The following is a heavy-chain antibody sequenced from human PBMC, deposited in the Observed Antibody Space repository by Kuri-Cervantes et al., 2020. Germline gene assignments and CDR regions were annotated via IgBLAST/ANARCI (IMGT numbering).Heavy chain of an antibody. CDR3: ARHSPDTATVFDI. D-gene: IGHD5-18*01. Sequence: SETLSLTCAVYGGSFSGYYWSWIRQPPGKGLEWIGEINHSGSTNYNPSLKSRVTISVDTSKNQYSLKLSSVTAADTAVYYCARHSPDTATVFDIWGQGTMVTVSS. CDR1: GGSFSGYY. J-gene: IGHJ3*02. CDR2: INHSGST. V-gene: IGHV4-34*01.